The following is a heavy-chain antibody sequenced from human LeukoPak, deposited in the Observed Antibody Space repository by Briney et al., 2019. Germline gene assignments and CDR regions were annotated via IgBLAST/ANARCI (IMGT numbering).Heavy chain of an antibody. CDR1: GGIFSDYA. D-gene: IGHD2-21*01. CDR3: ARGAGWIVAFDI. CDR2: FIPVLGTA. V-gene: IGHV1-69*10. J-gene: IGHJ3*02. Sequence: GASVKVSCKASGGIFSDYALNWVRQAPGQGLEWMGVFIPVLGTANSTQNFQDRVSITADISTHTVYMELSSLKSEDTAVYYCARGAGWIVAFDIWGQGTMVTVSS.